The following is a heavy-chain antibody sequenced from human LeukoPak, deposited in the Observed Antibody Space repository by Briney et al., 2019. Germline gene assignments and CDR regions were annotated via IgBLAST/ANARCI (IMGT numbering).Heavy chain of an antibody. Sequence: SETLSLTCTVSSGSISNYYWGWIRQPPGKGLEWIGSLYYSGSTYYNPSLKSRVTISVDTSKNQFSLKLSSVTAADTSLYYCAQLRYYYFDYWGQGTLVTVSS. V-gene: IGHV4-59*05. D-gene: IGHD5-18*01. CDR3: AQLRYYYFDY. CDR2: LYYSGST. J-gene: IGHJ4*02. CDR1: SGSISNYY.